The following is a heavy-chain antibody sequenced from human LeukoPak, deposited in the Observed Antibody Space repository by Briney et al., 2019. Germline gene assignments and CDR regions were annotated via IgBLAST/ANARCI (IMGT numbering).Heavy chain of an antibody. CDR3: ARSVVTLYWYFDL. D-gene: IGHD4-23*01. CDR1: GGSISGYY. Sequence: SETLSLTCTVSGGSISGYYYNWIRQPPGKGQEWIGYIYYSGSTNYNPSLKSRVTISLDTSKNQFSLKLSSVTTADTAVYYCARSVVTLYWYFDLWGRGTLVTVSS. CDR2: IYYSGST. V-gene: IGHV4-59*01. J-gene: IGHJ2*01.